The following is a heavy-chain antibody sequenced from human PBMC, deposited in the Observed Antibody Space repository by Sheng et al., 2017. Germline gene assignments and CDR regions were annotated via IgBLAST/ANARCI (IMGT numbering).Heavy chain of an antibody. D-gene: IGHD2-2*01. CDR3: ARFVVVPAADIQFDP. J-gene: IGHJ5*02. V-gene: IGHV4-34*01. CDR2: INHSGST. Sequence: QVQLQQWGAGLLKPSETLSLTCAVYGGSFSGYYWSWIRQPPGKGLEWIGEINHSGSTNYNPSLKSRVTISVDTSKNQFSLKLSSVTAADTAVYYCARFVVVPAADIQFDPWGQGTLVTVSS. CDR1: GGSFSGYY.